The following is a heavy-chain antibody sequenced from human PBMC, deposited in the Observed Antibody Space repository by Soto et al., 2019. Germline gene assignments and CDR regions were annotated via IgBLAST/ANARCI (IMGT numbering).Heavy chain of an antibody. Sequence: GGSLRLSCSASGFGFANYAMAWVRQAPGEGLEWVAVITNDGGDTLHADSVKGRFAIFRDNPKDTLYLQMSSLGAEDTAMYYCAKSSGKSYPESRVFDFWGQGTRVTVSS. CDR3: AKSSGKSYPESRVFDF. CDR2: ITNDGGDT. V-gene: IGHV3-23*01. D-gene: IGHD1-26*01. J-gene: IGHJ4*02. CDR1: GFGFANYA.